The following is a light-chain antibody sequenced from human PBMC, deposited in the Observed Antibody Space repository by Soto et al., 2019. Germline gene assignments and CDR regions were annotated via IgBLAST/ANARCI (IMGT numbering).Light chain of an antibody. CDR3: SSYTSINTFV. V-gene: IGLV2-14*01. CDR1: SSDVGGYEY. CDR2: EVT. Sequence: QSALTQPACVSGSPGQSITISCTGTSSDVGGYEYVSWYQQHPGKAPKLMIYEVTNRPSGVSNRFSGSKSGNTASLTISGLQTEDEADYYCSSYTSINTFVFGTGTKVTVL. J-gene: IGLJ1*01.